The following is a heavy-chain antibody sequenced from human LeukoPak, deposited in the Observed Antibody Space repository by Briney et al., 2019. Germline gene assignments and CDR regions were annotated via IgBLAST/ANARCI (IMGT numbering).Heavy chain of an antibody. V-gene: IGHV3-30*18. J-gene: IGHJ6*02. Sequence: GGSLRLSCAASGFTFSTYAVHWVRQAPGKGLEWVAVISFGGSDKYHAGSVKGRFTISRDSSKNTLYLQMDSLRAEDTAVYYCAKEVTIPAAGRKDYYYYGLDVWGQGTTVTVSS. CDR3: AKEVTIPAAGRKDYYYYGLDV. CDR2: ISFGGSDK. CDR1: GFTFSTYA. D-gene: IGHD6-13*01.